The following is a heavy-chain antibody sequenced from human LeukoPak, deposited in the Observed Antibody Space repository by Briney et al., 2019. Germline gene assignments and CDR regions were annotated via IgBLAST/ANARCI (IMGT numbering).Heavy chain of an antibody. Sequence: GGSLRLSCAASGFTFSSYAMSWVRQAPGKGLEWVSTINGGGVNTHYADSVGGRFTISRDNSKNTLSLQMNSLRVEDTALYYCAKYSDSTGAHYFDYWGQGTLVTVSS. J-gene: IGHJ4*02. V-gene: IGHV3-23*01. CDR1: GFTFSSYA. CDR3: AKYSDSTGAHYFDY. CDR2: INGGGVNT. D-gene: IGHD2/OR15-2a*01.